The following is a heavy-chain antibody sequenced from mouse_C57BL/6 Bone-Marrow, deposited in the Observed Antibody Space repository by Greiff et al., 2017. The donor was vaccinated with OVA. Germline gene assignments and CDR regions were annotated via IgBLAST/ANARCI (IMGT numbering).Heavy chain of an antibody. J-gene: IGHJ4*01. CDR2: IDPETGGT. V-gene: IGHV1-15*01. D-gene: IGHD1-1*01. CDR3: TRSDYYGSSCDAMDY. CDR1: GYTFTDYE. Sequence: QVQLQQSGAELVRPGASVTLSCKASGYTFTDYEMHWVKQTPVHGLEWIGAIDPETGGTAYNQKFKGKAILTADKSSSTAYMELRSLTSEDSAVYYCTRSDYYGSSCDAMDYWGQGTSVTVSS.